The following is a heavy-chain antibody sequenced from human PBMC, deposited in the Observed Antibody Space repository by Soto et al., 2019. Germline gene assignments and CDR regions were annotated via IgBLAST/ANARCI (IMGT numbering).Heavy chain of an antibody. V-gene: IGHV5-51*01. CDR1: GYIFTAYW. CDR2: IHGDDSNS. Sequence: PGESLKISCKGSGYIFTAYWIGWVRQMPGKGLEWMGIIHGDDSNSRYGPSFQGQVTISTDKSISTAYLQWSSLKASDTAIYYCARRATYSSGWDYWGKGTLVTVSS. CDR3: ARRATYSSGWDY. J-gene: IGHJ4*02. D-gene: IGHD6-19*01.